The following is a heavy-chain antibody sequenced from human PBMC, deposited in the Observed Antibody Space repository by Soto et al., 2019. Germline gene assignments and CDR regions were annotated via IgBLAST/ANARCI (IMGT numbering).Heavy chain of an antibody. CDR2: INVGNGNT. V-gene: IGHV1-3*01. J-gene: IGHJ4*02. CDR3: TSDNKGLADY. CDR1: GSTSTNYA. Sequence: QVHLEQSGAEVKEPGASVKVSCQASGSTSTNYAVHWVRQAPGQGLQWIGWINVGNGNTKSSQKFQGRVTFSRDTYASTAYMEVSSLTSEDTAVYYCTSDNKGLADYWGQGTLVTVSS.